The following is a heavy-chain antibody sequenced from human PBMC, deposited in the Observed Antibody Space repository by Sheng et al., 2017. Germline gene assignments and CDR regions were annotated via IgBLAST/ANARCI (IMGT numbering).Heavy chain of an antibody. CDR3: VRGHRFGRLFGTYYFDY. CDR2: IYYSGST. Sequence: QLQLQESGPGLVKPSETLSLSCAVSGGSISISTYYWGWIRQPPGKGLEWIGNIYYSGSTYYNPSLKSRVTISLDTSKNQFSLKLSSVTAADTAVYYCVRGHRFGRLFGTYYFDYWGQGTLVTVSS. J-gene: IGHJ4*02. V-gene: IGHV4-39*07. D-gene: IGHD3-10*01. CDR1: GGSISISTYY.